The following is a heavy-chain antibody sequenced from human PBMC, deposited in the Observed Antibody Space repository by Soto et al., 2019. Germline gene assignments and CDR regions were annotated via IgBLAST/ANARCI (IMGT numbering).Heavy chain of an antibody. CDR2: IYTSGST. J-gene: IGHJ5*02. CDR1: GGSISGYY. D-gene: IGHD2-15*01. CDR3: ARAFLDCSGGSCYGTWFDP. V-gene: IGHV4-4*07. Sequence: PSETLSLTCTVSGGSISGYYWSWIRQPAGKGLEWIGRIYTSGSTNYNPSLKSRVTMSVDTSKNQFSLKLSSVTAADTAVYYCARAFLDCSGGSCYGTWFDPWGQGTLVTVSP.